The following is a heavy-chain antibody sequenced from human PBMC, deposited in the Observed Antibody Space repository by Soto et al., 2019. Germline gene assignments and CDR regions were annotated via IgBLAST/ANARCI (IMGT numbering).Heavy chain of an antibody. CDR2: ISSSSSYT. V-gene: IGHV3-11*06. CDR1: GFTFSDYY. J-gene: IGHJ5*02. D-gene: IGHD6-19*01. Sequence: QVQLVESGGGLVKPGGSLRLSCAASGFTFSDYYMSWIRQAPGKGLEWVSYISSSSSYTNYADSVKGRFTISRDNAKNSLYLQMNSLRAEDTAVYYCARSLFYSSGLGWFDPWGQGTLVTVSS. CDR3: ARSLFYSSGLGWFDP.